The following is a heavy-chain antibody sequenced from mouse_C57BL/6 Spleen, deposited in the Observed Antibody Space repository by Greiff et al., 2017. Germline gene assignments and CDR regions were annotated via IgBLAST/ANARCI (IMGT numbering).Heavy chain of an antibody. J-gene: IGHJ3*01. CDR1: GYAFTNYL. D-gene: IGHD1-3*01. CDR2: INPGSGGT. V-gene: IGHV1-54*01. Sequence: QVQLQQSGAELVRPGTSVKVSCKASGYAFTNYLIEWVKQRPGQGLEWIGVINPGSGGTNYNEKFKGKATLTADKSSSTAYMQLSSLTSEDSAVCFCARGRGKGPFAYWGQGTLVTVSA. CDR3: ARGRGKGPFAY.